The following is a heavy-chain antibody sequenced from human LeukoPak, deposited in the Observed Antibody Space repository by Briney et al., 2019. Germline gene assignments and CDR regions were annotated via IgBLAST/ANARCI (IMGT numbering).Heavy chain of an antibody. V-gene: IGHV3-30*18. CDR2: ISYDGRNK. CDR1: GFNFRNYD. CDR3: AKEHRGMSFFDY. J-gene: IGHJ4*02. D-gene: IGHD2-21*01. Sequence: GSLRLSCAASGFNFRNYDMHWVRQAPGKGLEWVAVISYDGRNKFYADSGEGRFTISRDDPKNTLFLQMNSLRPEDTAVYYCAKEHRGMSFFDYWGQGGLASVSS.